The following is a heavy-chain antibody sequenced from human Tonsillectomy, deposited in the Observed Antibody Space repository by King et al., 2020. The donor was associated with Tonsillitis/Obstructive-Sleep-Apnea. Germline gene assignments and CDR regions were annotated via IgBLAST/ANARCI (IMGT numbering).Heavy chain of an antibody. CDR2: IDLEDDK. CDR1: GFSLSTSGMC. Sequence: ITLKESGPALVKPTQTLTLTCTFSGFSLSTSGMCVSWIRQPPGKALEWLALIDLEDDKYYSTSLKTRLTISKDTSKNQEVLTMTNMDPVDTATYYCARSAAIRSKDAFDIWGQGTMVTVSS. D-gene: IGHD2-2*02. CDR3: ARSAAIRSKDAFDI. J-gene: IGHJ3*02. V-gene: IGHV2-70*01.